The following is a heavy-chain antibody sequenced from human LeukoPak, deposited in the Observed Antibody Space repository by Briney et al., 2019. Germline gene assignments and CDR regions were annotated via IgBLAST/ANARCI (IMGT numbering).Heavy chain of an antibody. V-gene: IGHV3-7*01. D-gene: IGHD3-22*01. J-gene: IGHJ4*02. Sequence: PGGSLRLSCAASGFTFSSYWMTWVRQAPGKGLEWVANIIPDGSEKYYVDSVKGRFTISRDNAKNSLYLQMNSLRGEDTAVYYCARRGMYYYDSSGYCYDYWGQGTLVTVSS. CDR2: IIPDGSEK. CDR1: GFTFSSYW. CDR3: ARRGMYYYDSSGYCYDY.